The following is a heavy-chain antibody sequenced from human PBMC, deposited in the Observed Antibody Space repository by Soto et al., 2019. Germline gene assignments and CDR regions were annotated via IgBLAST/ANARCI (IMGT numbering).Heavy chain of an antibody. V-gene: IGHV1-2*02. CDR1: GYTFTGYC. Sequence: GSSVKVSCKASGYTFTGYCMHWLRQAPGQGREWMGWINPNSGGTNYAQNFQGRVTMPRDTSISTAYMELSRLRSDDTAVYYCAREYSSPAYNWFDPWGQGTMVTVSS. CDR3: AREYSSPAYNWFDP. J-gene: IGHJ5*02. CDR2: INPNSGGT. D-gene: IGHD6-13*01.